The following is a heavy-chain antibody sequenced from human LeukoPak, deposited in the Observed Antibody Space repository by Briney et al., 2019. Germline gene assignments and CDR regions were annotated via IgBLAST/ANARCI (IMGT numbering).Heavy chain of an antibody. CDR1: GYTFTGYY. CDR3: ARESSVLPGAFDI. D-gene: IGHD3-10*01. J-gene: IGHJ3*02. V-gene: IGHV1-2*02. Sequence: ASVKVSCKASGYTFTGYYMHWVRQAPGQGLEWMGWINPNSGRTNYAQKFQGRVTMTRDTSISTAYMELSRLRSDDTAVYYCARESSVLPGAFDIWGQGTMVTVSS. CDR2: INPNSGRT.